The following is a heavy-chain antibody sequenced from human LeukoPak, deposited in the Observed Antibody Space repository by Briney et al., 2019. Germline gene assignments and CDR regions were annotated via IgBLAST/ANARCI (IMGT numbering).Heavy chain of an antibody. V-gene: IGHV3-11*01. CDR3: ARDRNYYDNSGYLSMGGY. Sequence: GGSLRLSCAASGFTFSDYYMSWIRQAPGKGLEGVSYISSSGSTIYYADSVKGRFTISRDNAKNSLYLQMNSLRAEDTAVYYCARDRNYYDNSGYLSMGGYWGQGTLFTVSS. D-gene: IGHD3-22*01. CDR1: GFTFSDYY. CDR2: ISSSGSTI. J-gene: IGHJ4*02.